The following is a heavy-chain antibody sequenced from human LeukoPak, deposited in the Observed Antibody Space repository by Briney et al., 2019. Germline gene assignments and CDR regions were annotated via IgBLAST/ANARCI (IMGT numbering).Heavy chain of an antibody. Sequence: SETLSLTCTVSGGSISSYYWSWIRQPPGKGLEWIGYIYYSGSTNYNPSLKSRVTISVDTSKNQFSLKLSSVTAADTAVYYCAKSNAVAGFYYFDYWGQGTLVTVSS. CDR3: AKSNAVAGFYYFDY. CDR2: IYYSGST. CDR1: GGSISSYY. V-gene: IGHV4-59*01. J-gene: IGHJ4*02. D-gene: IGHD6-19*01.